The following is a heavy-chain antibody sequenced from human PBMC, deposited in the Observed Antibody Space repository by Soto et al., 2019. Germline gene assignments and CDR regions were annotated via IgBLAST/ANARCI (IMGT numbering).Heavy chain of an antibody. J-gene: IGHJ4*02. D-gene: IGHD1-26*01. V-gene: IGHV3-20*04. CDR2: INWNGVST. CDR3: ARGRVVGAIPPFDY. Sequence: GGSLRLSCAASGFTFDDYGMSWVRQAPGKGLEWVSGINWNGVSTGYADSVKGRFTISRDNAKNSLYLQMNSLRAEDTALYYCARGRVVGAIPPFDYWGQGTLVTVSS. CDR1: GFTFDDYG.